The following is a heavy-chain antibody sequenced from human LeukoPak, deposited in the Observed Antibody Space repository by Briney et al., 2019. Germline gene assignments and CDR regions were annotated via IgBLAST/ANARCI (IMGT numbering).Heavy chain of an antibody. Sequence: GASVKVSCKASGYTFTSYYMHWVRQAPGQGLEWMGIINPSGGSTSYAQKFQGRVTMTRDMSTSTVYMELSSLRSEDTALYYCAKGRGTTGTIFSAFDIWGQGTMVTVSS. J-gene: IGHJ3*02. V-gene: IGHV1-46*01. CDR1: GYTFTSYY. CDR3: AKGRGTTGTIFSAFDI. D-gene: IGHD1-1*01. CDR2: INPSGGST.